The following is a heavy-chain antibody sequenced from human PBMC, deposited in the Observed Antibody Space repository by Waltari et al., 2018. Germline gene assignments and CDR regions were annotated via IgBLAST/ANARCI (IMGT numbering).Heavy chain of an antibody. CDR2: IYYSGST. V-gene: IGHV4-59*01. D-gene: IGHD2-21*01. CDR1: GGSISSYY. CDR3: ARDAITYCGGDCYSRYMDV. Sequence: QVQLQESGPGLVKPSETLSLTCTVSGGSISSYYWRWIRQPLGQGLEWIGYIYYSGSTNYNPSLKSRVTISVDTSKNQFSLKLSSVTAADTAVYYCARDAITYCGGDCYSRYMDVWGKGTTVTISS. J-gene: IGHJ6*03.